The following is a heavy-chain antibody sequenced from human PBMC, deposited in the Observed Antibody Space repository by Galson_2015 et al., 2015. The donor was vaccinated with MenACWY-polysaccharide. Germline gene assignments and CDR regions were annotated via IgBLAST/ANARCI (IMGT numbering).Heavy chain of an antibody. CDR2: ISYDGSNK. Sequence: SLRLSCAASGFSFSSYGMHWVRQAPDKGLVWVAVISYDGSNKYYADSVKGRFTISRDNSKNTLYLQMNSLRAEDTAVFYCAKDGHTYYYDSSGNYYGAPLDSWGQGTLVTVSP. V-gene: IGHV3-30*18. CDR1: GFSFSSYG. CDR3: AKDGHTYYYDSSGNYYGAPLDS. J-gene: IGHJ4*02. D-gene: IGHD3-22*01.